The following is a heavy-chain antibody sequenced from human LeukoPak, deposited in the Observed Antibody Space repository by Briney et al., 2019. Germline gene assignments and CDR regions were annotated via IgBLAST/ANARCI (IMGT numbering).Heavy chain of an antibody. J-gene: IGHJ4*02. D-gene: IGHD3-22*01. V-gene: IGHV1-69*02. CDR2: IIPILGIA. CDR3: ARADSSGYSLDENFDY. CDR1: GGTFSSYT. Sequence: SVKVSCKASGGTFSSYTISWVRQAPGQGLEWMGRIIPILGIANYAQNFQGRVTITADKSTNTAYMELSSLRFEDTAFYYCARADSSGYSLDENFDYWGQGTLVTVSS.